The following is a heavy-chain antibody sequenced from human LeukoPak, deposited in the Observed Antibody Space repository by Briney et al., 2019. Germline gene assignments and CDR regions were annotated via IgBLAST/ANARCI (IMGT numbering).Heavy chain of an antibody. CDR3: TRRVYCSGGSCYDY. V-gene: IGHV3-49*04. Sequence: PGGSLRLSCTAPGSTFGDYATSWGPQAPGKGLKWGGFIISKAHGGTTAYAASVKGIFTISSDDSKSIAYLQVNSLKTEDIAVYYCTRRVYCSGGSCYDYWGQGTLVTVSS. CDR2: IISKAHGGTT. D-gene: IGHD2-15*01. CDR1: GSTFGDYA. J-gene: IGHJ4*02.